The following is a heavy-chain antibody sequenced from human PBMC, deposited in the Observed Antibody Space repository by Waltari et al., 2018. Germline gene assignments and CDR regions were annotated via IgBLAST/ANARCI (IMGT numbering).Heavy chain of an antibody. Sequence: QVQLVQSGAEVKTPGSSVKVSCKASGGTFSSYAISWVRQAPGQGLEWVGGVSPNFGKVNYAQKVQGRVTMTTDDSTSTAYMELGSLRSEDTAVYYCARTYSSSTHDAFDIWGQGTMVTVSS. J-gene: IGHJ3*02. CDR2: VSPNFGKV. D-gene: IGHD6-6*01. V-gene: IGHV1-69*05. CDR1: GGTFSSYA. CDR3: ARTYSSSTHDAFDI.